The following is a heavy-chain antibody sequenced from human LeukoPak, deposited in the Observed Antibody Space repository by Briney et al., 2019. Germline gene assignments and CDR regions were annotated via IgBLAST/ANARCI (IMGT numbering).Heavy chain of an antibody. CDR3: ATVDTAMVTSGYFDY. CDR1: GYSISSGYY. D-gene: IGHD5-18*01. CDR2: IYHSGST. J-gene: IGHJ4*02. V-gene: IGHV4-38-2*01. Sequence: PSETLSLTCAVSGYSISSGYYWGWIRQPPGKGLEWIGRIYHSGSTYYNPSLKSRVTISVDTSKNQFSLKLSSVTAADTAVYYCATVDTAMVTSGYFDYWGQGTLVTVSS.